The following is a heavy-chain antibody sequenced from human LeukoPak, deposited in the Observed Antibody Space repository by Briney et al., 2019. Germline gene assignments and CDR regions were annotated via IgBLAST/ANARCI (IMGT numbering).Heavy chain of an antibody. CDR2: INSDGSST. Sequence: GGSLRLPCAASGFTFSSYWMHWVRQAPGKGLVWVSRINSDGSSTSYADSVKGRFTISRDNAKNTLYLQMNSLRAEDTAVYYCARSITMVRGGDYWGQGTLVTVSS. CDR3: ARSITMVRGGDY. CDR1: GFTFSSYW. V-gene: IGHV3-74*01. D-gene: IGHD3-10*01. J-gene: IGHJ4*02.